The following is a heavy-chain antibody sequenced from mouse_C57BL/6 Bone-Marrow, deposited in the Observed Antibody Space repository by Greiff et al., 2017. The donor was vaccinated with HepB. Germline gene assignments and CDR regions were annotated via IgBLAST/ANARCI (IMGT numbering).Heavy chain of an antibody. CDR3: AREMLYYYGSNWYFDV. CDR1: GYSFTSYY. J-gene: IGHJ1*03. CDR2: IYPGSGNT. D-gene: IGHD1-1*01. V-gene: IGHV1-66*01. Sequence: VQLQQSGPELVKPGASVKISCKASGYSFTSYYIHWVKQRPGQGLEWIGWIYPGSGNTKYNEKFKGKATLTADTSSSTAYMQLSSLTSEDSAVYYCAREMLYYYGSNWYFDVWGTGTTVTVSS.